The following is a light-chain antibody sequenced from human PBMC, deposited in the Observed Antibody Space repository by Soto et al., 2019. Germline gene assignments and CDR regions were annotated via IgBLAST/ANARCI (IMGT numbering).Light chain of an antibody. CDR3: AAWDDSLSAFYV. V-gene: IGLV1-47*01. CDR1: SSNIGSNY. Sequence: HFVLTQPPSASGTPGQRVTISCSGSSSNIGSNYVYWYQQLPGTAPKLLIYRNNQRPSGVPDRFSGSKSGTSASLAISGLRSEDEADYYCAAWDDSLSAFYVFGTGTKVTVL. J-gene: IGLJ1*01. CDR2: RNN.